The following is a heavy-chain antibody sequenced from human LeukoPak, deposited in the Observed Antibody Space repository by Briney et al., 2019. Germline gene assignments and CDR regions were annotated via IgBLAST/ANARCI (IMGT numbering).Heavy chain of an antibody. Sequence: GGSLRLSCAASGFPFSTNDMSWVRQAPGKGLEWVSAISGSASGGTTYEDSVKGRFTISRDKSKGTLYLQMNSLRAEDTAVYYCAKVKTHWYFDNWGRGTLVTVSS. CDR3: AKVKTHWYFDN. CDR2: ISGSASGGT. V-gene: IGHV3-23*01. J-gene: IGHJ4*02. CDR1: GFPFSTND. D-gene: IGHD1-1*01.